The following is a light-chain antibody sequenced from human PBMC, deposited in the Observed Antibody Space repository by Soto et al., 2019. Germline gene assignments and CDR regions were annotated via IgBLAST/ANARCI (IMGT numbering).Light chain of an antibody. CDR2: DAY. CDR3: QQRSDSPPLT. Sequence: EVVLTQSPATLSLYPGDRATLSCRASQSVFGYLAWYQHKPGQAHRLLIYDAYKRATGVPARFSGSGSETDFTLIISSLEPEDFAGYYCQQRSDSPPLTFGGGTKVEIK. V-gene: IGKV3-11*01. J-gene: IGKJ4*01. CDR1: QSVFGY.